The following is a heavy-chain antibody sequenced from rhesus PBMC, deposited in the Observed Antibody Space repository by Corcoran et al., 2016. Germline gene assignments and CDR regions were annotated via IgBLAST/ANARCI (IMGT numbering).Heavy chain of an antibody. CDR3: ARHGYCTSTTCYAYFDY. D-gene: IGHD2-2*01. V-gene: IGHV4-160*01. Sequence: QVQLQESGPGLVQPSATLSLTCAASGGSIRSNYWSWFRQTPGMGLEWIGRISGSGGSTDYNPSLKSRVTLSVDTSKNQFSLKLSSVTAADTAVYYCARHGYCTSTTCYAYFDYWGQGVLVTVSS. CDR2: ISGSGGST. J-gene: IGHJ4*01. CDR1: GGSIRSNY.